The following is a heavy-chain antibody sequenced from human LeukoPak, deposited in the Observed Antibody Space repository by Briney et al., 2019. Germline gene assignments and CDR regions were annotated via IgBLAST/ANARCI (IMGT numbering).Heavy chain of an antibody. V-gene: IGHV4-59*01. J-gene: IGHJ3*02. CDR1: GGAISSYY. CDR3: ARDHGTPWAPDAFDI. CDR2: IYYSGST. Sequence: SETQSLTCTVSGGAISSYYWSWIRQPPGKGLEWIGYIYYSGSTNYNPSLKSRVTISVDTSKNQFSLKLSSVTAADTAVYYCARDHGTPWAPDAFDIWGQGTMVTVSS. D-gene: IGHD1-26*01.